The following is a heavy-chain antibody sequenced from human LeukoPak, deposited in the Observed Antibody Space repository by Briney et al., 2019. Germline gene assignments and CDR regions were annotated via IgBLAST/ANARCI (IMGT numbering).Heavy chain of an antibody. CDR3: AEEDLRDYDFWSGYTKHYFDY. J-gene: IGHJ4*02. CDR1: GFTFSSYA. CDR2: ISGSGGST. D-gene: IGHD3-3*01. V-gene: IGHV3-23*01. Sequence: PGGSLRLSCAASGFTFSSYAMSWVRQAPGKGLEWVSGISGSGGSTYYADSVKGRFTISRDNSKNTLYLQMNSLRAEDTAVCYCAEEDLRDYDFWSGYTKHYFDYWGQGTLVAVSS.